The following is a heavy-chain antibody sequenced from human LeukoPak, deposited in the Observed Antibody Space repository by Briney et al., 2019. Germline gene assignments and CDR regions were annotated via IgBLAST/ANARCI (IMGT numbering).Heavy chain of an antibody. CDR3: TTRITIFGVVRSDY. Sequence: GGSLRLSCAASGFTFSNAWMSWVRQAPGKGLEWVGRIKSKTDGGTTAYAAPVKGRFTISRDDSKNTLYLQMNSLKTEDTAVYYCTTRITIFGVVRSDYWGQGTLVTVSS. CDR2: IKSKTDGGTT. V-gene: IGHV3-15*01. CDR1: GFTFSNAW. J-gene: IGHJ4*02. D-gene: IGHD3-3*01.